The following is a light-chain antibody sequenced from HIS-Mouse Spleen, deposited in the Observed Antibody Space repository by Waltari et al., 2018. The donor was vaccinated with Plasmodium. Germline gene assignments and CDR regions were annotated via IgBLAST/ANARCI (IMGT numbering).Light chain of an antibody. CDR2: ADS. Sequence: SYVLTQPPSASVAPGQTARTTRGGNNIGCKSVHWYQQKPGQAPVLVVYADSDRPSGIPERFSGSNSGNTATLTISRVEAGDEADYYCQVWDSSSDHPVFGGGTKLTVL. J-gene: IGLJ2*01. CDR3: QVWDSSSDHPV. CDR1: NIGCKS. V-gene: IGLV3-21*02.